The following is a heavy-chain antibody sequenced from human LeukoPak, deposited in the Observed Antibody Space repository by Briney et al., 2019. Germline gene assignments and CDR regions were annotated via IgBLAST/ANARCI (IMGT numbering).Heavy chain of an antibody. J-gene: IGHJ4*02. CDR3: ARDGGGGGDCYYDY. CDR1: GFTFSSYW. D-gene: IGHD2-21*02. CDR2: IKQDGSEK. Sequence: GGSLRLSCAASGFTFSSYWMSWVRQAPGKGLEWVANIKQDGSEKYYVDSVKGRFTISRDNAKNSLYLQMNSLRAEDTAVYCCARDGGGGGDCYYDYWGQGTLVTVSS. V-gene: IGHV3-7*01.